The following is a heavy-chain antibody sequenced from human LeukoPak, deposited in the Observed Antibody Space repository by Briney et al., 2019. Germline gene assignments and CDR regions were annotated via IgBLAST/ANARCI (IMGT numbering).Heavy chain of an antibody. CDR3: AAYPPFGIAARPSTGEVYLDY. J-gene: IGHJ4*02. D-gene: IGHD6-6*01. V-gene: IGHV1-2*06. CDR1: GYTFAGYY. CDR2: INPNSGGT. Sequence: ASVKVSCKASGYTFAGYYMHWVRQAPGQGPEWMGRINPNSGGTNYAQKFQGRVTMTRDTSISTAYMELSRLRSDDTAVYYCAAYPPFGIAARPSTGEVYLDYWGQGTLVTVSS.